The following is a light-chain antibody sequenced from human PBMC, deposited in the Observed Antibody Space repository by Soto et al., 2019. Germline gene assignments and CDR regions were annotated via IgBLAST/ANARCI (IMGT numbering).Light chain of an antibody. CDR1: QRVSSTC. CDR3: QQYGSSPQT. J-gene: IGKJ1*01. CDR2: GAF. Sequence: EIVLTQSPRTLSLSPGERATLSGRASQRVSSTCLAWYRQKPGQAPRLLIYGAFSRATGIPDRISGSGSGTDFTLTIDRLEPEDFAVYYCQQYGSSPQTLGQGTKVDIK. V-gene: IGKV3-20*01.